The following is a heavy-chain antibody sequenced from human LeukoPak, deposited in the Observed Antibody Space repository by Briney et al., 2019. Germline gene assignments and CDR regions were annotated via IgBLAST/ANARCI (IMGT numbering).Heavy chain of an antibody. CDR2: IWYDGSNK. D-gene: IGHD4-11*01. CDR1: GFTFSSYG. J-gene: IGHJ4*02. CDR3: TTDLVIPSNSVDY. Sequence: GGSLRLSCAASGFTFSSYGMRWVRQAPGKGLEWVAVIWYDGSNKYYADSVKGRFTISRDNSKNTLYLQMNSLKTEDTAVYYCTTDLVIPSNSVDYWGQGTLVTVSS. V-gene: IGHV3-33*01.